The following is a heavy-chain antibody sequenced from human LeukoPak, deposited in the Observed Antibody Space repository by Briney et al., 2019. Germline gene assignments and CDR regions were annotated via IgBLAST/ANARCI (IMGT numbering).Heavy chain of an antibody. CDR3: VREGMPYFASGFDS. J-gene: IGHJ4*02. CDR2: LYYNGRT. V-gene: IGHV4-39*07. Sequence: PSETLSLTCTVSGGSISSSTYYWGWIRQPPGKGLEWIGSLYYNGRTYYNPSLKSRVTISVDTPKNQLSLELNSVTAADTAVFYCVREGMPYFASGFDSWGQGLLVTVSS. CDR1: GGSISSSTYY. D-gene: IGHD3-10*01.